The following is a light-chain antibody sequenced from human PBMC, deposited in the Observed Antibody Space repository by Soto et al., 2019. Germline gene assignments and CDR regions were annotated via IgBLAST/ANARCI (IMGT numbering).Light chain of an antibody. CDR3: AAWDDSLNGWV. Sequence: QSVLAQPPSASGTPGQRVSISCSGSSSNIGTSSVNWYQHVPGAAPHLLIYSNDQRPLEVPDRFSGSKSGTSASLAISGLRSDDGGDYYCAAWDDSLNGWVFGGGTKLTV. J-gene: IGLJ3*02. V-gene: IGLV1-44*01. CDR1: SSNIGTSS. CDR2: SND.